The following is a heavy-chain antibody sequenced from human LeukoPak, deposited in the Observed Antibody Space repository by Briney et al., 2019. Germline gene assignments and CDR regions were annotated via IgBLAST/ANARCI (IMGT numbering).Heavy chain of an antibody. Sequence: GGSLRLSCAASGFTFSTYWMSWVRQAPGKGLEWVAKIKQDGSEKYYVDSVKGRFTISRDNAKNSLYLQMNSLTVEDTAVYYCAREEGYSYGPDYWGQGTLVTVSS. CDR1: GFTFSTYW. D-gene: IGHD5-18*01. CDR2: IKQDGSEK. V-gene: IGHV3-7*01. J-gene: IGHJ4*02. CDR3: AREEGYSYGPDY.